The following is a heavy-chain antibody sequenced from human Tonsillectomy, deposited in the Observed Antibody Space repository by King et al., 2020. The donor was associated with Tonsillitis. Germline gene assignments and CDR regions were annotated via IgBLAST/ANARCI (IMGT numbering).Heavy chain of an antibody. Sequence: QLVQSGGGVVQPGGSLRLSCAASGFTFSSHAIHWVRQAPGKGLEWVTFISYDGSTKYYADSVKGRFTISRDNSKNTVYLQMNSLRTEDTAVYFCARDLIERFSLDYWGQGTLVTVSS. CDR1: GFTFSSHA. J-gene: IGHJ4*02. V-gene: IGHV3-30*04. CDR3: ARDLIERFSLDY. D-gene: IGHD2-21*01. CDR2: ISYDGSTK.